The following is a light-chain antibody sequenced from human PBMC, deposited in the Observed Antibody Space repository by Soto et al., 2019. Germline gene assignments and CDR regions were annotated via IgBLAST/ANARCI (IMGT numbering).Light chain of an antibody. Sequence: EIVLTQSPGTLSLSPGERATLSCRASQRVSSSYLAWYQQKPGQAPRLLIYGASSRATGIPDRFSGSGSGKDFTLTISSLEHEDFAVYYCQQYGSSPLFTFGPGTKVDIK. V-gene: IGKV3-20*01. CDR2: GAS. CDR3: QQYGSSPLFT. J-gene: IGKJ3*01. CDR1: QRVSSSY.